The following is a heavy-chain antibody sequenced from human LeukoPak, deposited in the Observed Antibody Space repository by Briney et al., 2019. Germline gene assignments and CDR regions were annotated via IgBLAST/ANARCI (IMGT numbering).Heavy chain of an antibody. CDR3: ASNIGAFYYMDV. J-gene: IGHJ6*03. CDR2: ISGSGGST. D-gene: IGHD5-12*01. V-gene: IGHV3-23*01. CDR1: GFTFSSYA. Sequence: GGSLRLSCAASGFTFSSYAMSWVRQAPGKGLEWVSAISGSGGSTYYADSVKGRFTISRDNSKNTLYLQMNSLRAEDTAVYYCASNIGAFYYMDVWGKGAAVTVSS.